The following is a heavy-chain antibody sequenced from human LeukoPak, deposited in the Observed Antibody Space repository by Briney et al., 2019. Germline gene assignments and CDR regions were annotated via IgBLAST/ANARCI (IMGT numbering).Heavy chain of an antibody. Sequence: GRSLRLSCAASGFTFSSYGMHWVRQAPGKGLEWVAVIWYDGSNKYYADSVKGRFTISRDNSKNTLYLQMNSLRAEDTAVYYCARGGGYSSSWYGDYWGQGTLVTVSS. CDR1: GFTFSSYG. J-gene: IGHJ4*02. D-gene: IGHD6-13*01. CDR3: ARGGGYSSSWYGDY. V-gene: IGHV3-33*01. CDR2: IWYDGSNK.